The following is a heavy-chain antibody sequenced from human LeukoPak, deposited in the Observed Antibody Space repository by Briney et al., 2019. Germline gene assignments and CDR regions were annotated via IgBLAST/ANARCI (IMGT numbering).Heavy chain of an antibody. V-gene: IGHV3-7*03. Sequence: GGFLRLSCAASGFSFSSYWMNWARQAPGKGLEWVASINHNGNVNYYVDSVKGRFTISRDNAKNSLYLQMSNLRAEDTAVYLCARGGGLDVWGQGATVTVSS. CDR3: ARGGGLDV. CDR2: INHNGNVN. D-gene: IGHD3-16*01. CDR1: GFSFSSYW. J-gene: IGHJ6*02.